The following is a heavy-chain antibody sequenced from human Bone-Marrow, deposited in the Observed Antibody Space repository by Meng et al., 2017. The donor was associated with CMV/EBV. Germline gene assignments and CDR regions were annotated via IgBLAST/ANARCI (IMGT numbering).Heavy chain of an antibody. CDR2: ISYDGSNK. Sequence: GGSLRLSCAASGFTFSSYAMHWVRQAPGKGLEWVAVISYDGSNKYYADSVKGRFTISRDNAKNSLYLQMNSLRAEDTAVYYCAGEKGWELRGDIWGQGTMVTVSS. V-gene: IGHV3-30-3*01. J-gene: IGHJ3*02. D-gene: IGHD1-26*01. CDR1: GFTFSSYA. CDR3: AGEKGWELRGDI.